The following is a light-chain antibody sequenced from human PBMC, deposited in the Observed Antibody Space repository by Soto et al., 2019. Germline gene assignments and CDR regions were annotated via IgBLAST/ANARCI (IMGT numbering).Light chain of an antibody. CDR1: QSISSY. Sequence: DIQMTQSPSSLSASVGDRVTITCRASQSISSYLNWYQEKPGKAPKLLIYAASSLQGGVPSRFSGSESGTDFTLAIRSLQPEDFATYYCQQTYDNPYTFGQGTKLQVK. CDR2: AAS. J-gene: IGKJ2*01. CDR3: QQTYDNPYT. V-gene: IGKV1-39*01.